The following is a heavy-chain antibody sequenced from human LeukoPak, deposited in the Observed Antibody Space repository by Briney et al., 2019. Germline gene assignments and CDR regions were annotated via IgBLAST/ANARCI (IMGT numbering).Heavy chain of an antibody. Sequence: ESGPTLVNPTQPLTLTCTFSGFSLSTSGVDVGWFRQPPGGALEWLALIYWNDGKYYSPSLKSRLTIAKDASKNQVVLTMTNMDPVDTATFYCARRRSPSNGDWFDPWGQGTLVTVSS. D-gene: IGHD4-17*01. J-gene: IGHJ5*02. V-gene: IGHV2-5*01. CDR3: ARRRSPSNGDWFDP. CDR1: GFSLSTSGVD. CDR2: IYWNDGK.